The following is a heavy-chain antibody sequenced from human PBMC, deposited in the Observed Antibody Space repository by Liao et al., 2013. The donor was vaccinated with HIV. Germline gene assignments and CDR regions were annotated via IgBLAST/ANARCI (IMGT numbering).Heavy chain of an antibody. CDR1: GGSISSGSYY. D-gene: IGHD3-16*01. J-gene: IGHJ5*02. CDR2: IYTSGST. V-gene: IGHV4-61*02. Sequence: QVQLQESGPGLVKPSQTLSLTCTVSGGSISSGSYYWSWIRQPAGKGLEWIGRIYTSGSTNYNPSLKSRVTISVDTSKNQXSLKLSSVTAADTAVYYCARNPVLGGWGTIGSDPWDDGTVVHR. CDR3: ARNPVLGGWGTIGSDP.